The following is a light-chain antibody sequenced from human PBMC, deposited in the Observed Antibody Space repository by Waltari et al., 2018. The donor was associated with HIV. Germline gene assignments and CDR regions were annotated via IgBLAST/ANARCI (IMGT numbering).Light chain of an antibody. Sequence: QSALTPPPSASGSPGQSATTTCTATSSDVGAYNSVSWYQQHPGKAPNLLISEVTKRPSGVPDRFSGSKSGNTASLTVSGLQAEDEADFYCSSYAGSNNVVFGGGTKLTVL. V-gene: IGLV2-8*01. J-gene: IGLJ2*01. CDR3: SSYAGSNNVV. CDR2: EVT. CDR1: SSDVGAYNS.